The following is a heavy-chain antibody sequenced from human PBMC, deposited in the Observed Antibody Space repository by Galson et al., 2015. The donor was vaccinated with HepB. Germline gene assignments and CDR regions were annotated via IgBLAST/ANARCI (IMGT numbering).Heavy chain of an antibody. D-gene: IGHD2-2*01. CDR2: ISSSGSTI. CDR1: GFTFSDYY. J-gene: IGHJ6*02. V-gene: IGHV3-11*01. Sequence: SLRLSCAASGFTFSDYYMSWIRQAPGKGLEWVSYISSSGSTIYYADSVKGRFTISRDNAKNSLYLQMNSLRAEDTAVYYCARDPIVVVPAAELKGYYYYGMDVWGQGTTVTVSS. CDR3: ARDPIVVVPAAELKGYYYYGMDV.